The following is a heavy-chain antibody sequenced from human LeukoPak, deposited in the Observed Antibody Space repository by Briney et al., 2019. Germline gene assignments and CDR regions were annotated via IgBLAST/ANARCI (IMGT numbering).Heavy chain of an antibody. CDR1: GYTFISYY. Sequence: GASVKVSCKASGYTFISYYMHWVRQAPGQGPKWLAMINPRDGSTTFGQNFQVRVTMTRDTSTSTVYMELSSLRSEDTAVYYCAKDLWRVAVAGIYYFDYWGQGTLVTVSS. CDR3: AKDLWRVAVAGIYYFDY. CDR2: INPRDGST. D-gene: IGHD6-19*01. V-gene: IGHV1-46*01. J-gene: IGHJ4*02.